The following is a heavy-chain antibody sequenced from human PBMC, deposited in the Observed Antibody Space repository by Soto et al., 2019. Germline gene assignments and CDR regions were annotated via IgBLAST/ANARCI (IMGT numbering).Heavy chain of an antibody. CDR1: GFTFSSYA. D-gene: IGHD5-12*01. CDR2: ISGSGGST. V-gene: IGHV3-23*01. J-gene: IGHJ4*02. Sequence: GGSLRLSCAASGFTFSSYAMSWVRQAPGKGLEWVSAISGSGGSTYYADSVKGRFTISRYNSKNTLYLQMNSLRAEDTAVYYCAKDPPFIYSGYDSIYYWGQGTLVTVSS. CDR3: AKDPPFIYSGYDSIYY.